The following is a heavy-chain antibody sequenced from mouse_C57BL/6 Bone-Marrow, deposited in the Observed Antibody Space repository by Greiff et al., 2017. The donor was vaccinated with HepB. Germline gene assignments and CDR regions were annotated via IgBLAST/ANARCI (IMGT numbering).Heavy chain of an antibody. V-gene: IGHV6-3*01. D-gene: IGHD1-1*01. CDR1: GFTFSNYW. J-gene: IGHJ1*03. Sequence: EVQGVESGGGLVQPGGSMKLSCVASGFTFSNYWMNWVRQSPEKGLEWVAQIRLKSDNYATHYAESVKGRFTISRDDSKSSVYLQMNNLRAEDTGIYYCTGDTTVGGYFDVWGTGTTVTVSS. CDR2: IRLKSDNYAT. CDR3: TGDTTVGGYFDV.